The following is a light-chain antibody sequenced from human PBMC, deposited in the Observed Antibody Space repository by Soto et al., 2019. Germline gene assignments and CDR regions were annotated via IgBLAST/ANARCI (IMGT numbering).Light chain of an antibody. CDR2: KDI. CDR1: VLSKKY. J-gene: IGLJ2*01. CDR3: FSAADNVVF. Sequence: SYELTQSSSVSVSPGQTARITCSGDVLSKKYVRWFQHKPGQAPVLVIYKDIERPSGIPERSSGSSSGTTATLTITGAQVEDEADYYCFSAADNVVFFGGGTKLTVL. V-gene: IGLV3-27*01.